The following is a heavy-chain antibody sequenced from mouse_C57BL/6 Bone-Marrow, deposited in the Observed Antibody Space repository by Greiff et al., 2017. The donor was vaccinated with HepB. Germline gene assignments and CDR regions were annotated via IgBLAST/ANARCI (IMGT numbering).Heavy chain of an antibody. V-gene: IGHV1-26*01. D-gene: IGHD4-1*01. CDR3: ARSDWDGDGMDY. CDR1: GYTFTDYY. CDR2: INPNNGGT. J-gene: IGHJ4*01. Sequence: EVQLQQSGPELVKPGASVKISCKASGYTFTDYYMNWVKQSHGKSLEWIGDINPNNGGTSYNQKFKGKATLTVDKSSSTAYMELRSLTSEDSAAYYCARSDWDGDGMDYWGRGTSVTVSS.